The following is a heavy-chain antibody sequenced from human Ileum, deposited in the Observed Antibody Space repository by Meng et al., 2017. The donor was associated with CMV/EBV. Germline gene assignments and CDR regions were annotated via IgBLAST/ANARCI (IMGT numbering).Heavy chain of an antibody. V-gene: IGHV3-30*02. D-gene: IGHD2-15*01. CDR3: AKAHPTCSGGSCQFTD. Sequence: FTFSLYGMHWVRQAPGKGLEWLSFIRNHGNDEFYADSVRGRFTISRDNSRSTLYLQMNSLRPEDTALYYCAKAHPTCSGGSCQFTDWGQGTLVTVSS. CDR1: FTFSLYG. CDR2: IRNHGNDE. J-gene: IGHJ4*02.